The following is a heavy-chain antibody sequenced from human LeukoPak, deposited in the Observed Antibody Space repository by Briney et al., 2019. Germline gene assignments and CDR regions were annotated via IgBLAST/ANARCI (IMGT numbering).Heavy chain of an antibody. D-gene: IGHD2-2*02. V-gene: IGHV3-20*04. J-gene: IGHJ5*02. CDR2: INGGDGRT. CDR3: ARDDVYPNP. CDR1: GFTFNNYV. Sequence: GGSLRLSCAASGFTFNNYVMHWVRQAPGKGLEWVSLINGGDGRTYYADSVKGRFTISRDNAKNSLYLQMNSLRAEDTAVYYCARDDVYPNPWGQGTLVTVSS.